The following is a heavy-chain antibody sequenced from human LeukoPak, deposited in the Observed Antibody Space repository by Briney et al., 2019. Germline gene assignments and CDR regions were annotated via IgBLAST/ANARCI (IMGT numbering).Heavy chain of an antibody. J-gene: IGHJ6*02. D-gene: IGHD2/OR15-2a*01. V-gene: IGHV4-59*01. CDR2: IYYSGST. Sequence: SETLSLTCTVSGGSISSYYWSWIRQPPGKGLEWIGYIYYSGSTNYNPSLKSRVTISVDTSKNQFSLKLSSMTAADTAVYYCARRNIVGTYGMDVWGQGTTVTVSS. CDR3: ARRNIVGTYGMDV. CDR1: GGSISSYY.